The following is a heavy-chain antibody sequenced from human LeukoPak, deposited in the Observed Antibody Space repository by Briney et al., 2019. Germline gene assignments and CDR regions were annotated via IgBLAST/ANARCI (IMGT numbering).Heavy chain of an antibody. CDR1: GFTFSSYG. CDR2: ISGSGGST. Sequence: GGSLRLSCAASGFTFSSYGMSWVRQAPGRGLEWVSAISGSGGSTYYADSVKGRFTISRDNSKNTLYLQMNSLRAEDTAVYYCASACCSGGSCPDYWGQGTLVTVSS. CDR3: ASACCSGGSCPDY. D-gene: IGHD2-15*01. J-gene: IGHJ4*02. V-gene: IGHV3-23*01.